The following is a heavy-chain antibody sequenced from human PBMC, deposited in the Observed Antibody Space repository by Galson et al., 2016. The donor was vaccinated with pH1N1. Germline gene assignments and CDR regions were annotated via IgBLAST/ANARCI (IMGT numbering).Heavy chain of an antibody. CDR3: ARESVIIRPTIMAFDY. CDR2: IGDRADSE. Sequence: SLRLSCAASGFTFGNYGMNWVRQAPGKGLEWVSSIGDRADSEYYLDSVKGRFTISRDDATNTVYLQMNSLSAEDTAVYFCARESVIIRPTIMAFDYWGQGALVTVSS. V-gene: IGHV3-23*01. CDR1: GFTFGNYG. D-gene: IGHD3-16*01. J-gene: IGHJ4*02.